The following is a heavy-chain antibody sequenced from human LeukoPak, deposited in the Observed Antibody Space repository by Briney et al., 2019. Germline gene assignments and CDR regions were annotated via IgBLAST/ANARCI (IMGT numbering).Heavy chain of an antibody. CDR1: GFTFSDDY. D-gene: IGHD3-22*01. CDR2: ISSSGRTK. J-gene: IGHJ4*02. Sequence: PGGSLRLSCAASGFTFSDDYMSWIRQAPGKGLEWVSYISSSGRTKYYADSVKGRFTISRDNARNSLYLQMNSLKTEDTAVYYCARVTYYYDSSGYDYWGQGTLVTVSS. V-gene: IGHV3-11*01. CDR3: ARVTYYYDSSGYDY.